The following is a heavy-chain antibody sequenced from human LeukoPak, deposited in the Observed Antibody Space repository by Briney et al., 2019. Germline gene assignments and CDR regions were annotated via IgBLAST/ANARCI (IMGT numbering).Heavy chain of an antibody. CDR1: GFTFSSYA. CDR2: ISYDGSNK. V-gene: IGHV3-30-3*01. D-gene: IGHD3-16*02. Sequence: GRSLRLSCAASGFTFSSYAMHWVRQAPGKGLEWVAVISYDGSNKYCADSVKGRFTISRDSSKNALYLQMNSLRAEDTAVYYCARDDYVWGSYRYTPFDYWGQGTLVTVSS. J-gene: IGHJ4*02. CDR3: ARDDYVWGSYRYTPFDY.